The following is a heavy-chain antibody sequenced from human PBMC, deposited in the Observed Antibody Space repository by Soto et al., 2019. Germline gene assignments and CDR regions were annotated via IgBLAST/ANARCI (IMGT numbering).Heavy chain of an antibody. CDR1: GLTFSSYW. CDR3: ANLGYCSCTSCSRKEAFDI. V-gene: IGHV3-7*01. CDR2: IKQDGSEK. Sequence: GGSLRLSCAAPGLTFSSYWMSWVRQAPGKGLEWVANIKQDGSEKYYVDSVKGRFTISRDNAKNSLYLQMNSLRAEDTAVYYCANLGYCSCTSCSRKEAFDISGQGTMVTVS. D-gene: IGHD2-2*01. J-gene: IGHJ3*02.